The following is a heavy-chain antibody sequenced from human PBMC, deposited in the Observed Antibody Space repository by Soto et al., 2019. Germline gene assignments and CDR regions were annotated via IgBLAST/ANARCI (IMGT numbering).Heavy chain of an antibody. CDR1: GYTFTSYG. J-gene: IGHJ4*02. CDR3: ATEKPYYYDSSGPLDY. D-gene: IGHD3-22*01. CDR2: ISAYNGNT. Sequence: QVQLVQSGAEVKKPGASVKVSCKASGYTFTSYGISWVRQAPGQGLEWMGWISAYNGNTNYAQKLQGRVTMTTDTSTSTAYRELRSLRSDDTAVYYCATEKPYYYDSSGPLDYWGQGNLVTVSS. V-gene: IGHV1-18*01.